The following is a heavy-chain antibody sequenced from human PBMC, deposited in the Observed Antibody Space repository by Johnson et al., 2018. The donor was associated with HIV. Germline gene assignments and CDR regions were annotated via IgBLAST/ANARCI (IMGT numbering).Heavy chain of an antibody. J-gene: IGHJ3*01. V-gene: IGHV3-30*04. CDR1: AFTFSSYA. CDR2: ISYDGSNK. D-gene: IGHD6-13*01. CDR3: AKDFGSSSWHAFDV. Sequence: QVQLVESGGGVVQPGRSLRLSCAASAFTFSSYAMHWVRQAPGKGLEWVAVISYDGSNKYYADSVKGRFTISRDNSKNTLYLQMNNLRAEDTSVYYCAKDFGSSSWHAFDVWGQGTMVTVSS.